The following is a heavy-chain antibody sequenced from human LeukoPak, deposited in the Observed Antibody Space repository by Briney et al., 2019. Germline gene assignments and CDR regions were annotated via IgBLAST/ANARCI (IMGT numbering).Heavy chain of an antibody. CDR1: GFTFSSFS. CDR2: ISSSSSYI. J-gene: IGHJ4*02. D-gene: IGHD2-2*01. V-gene: IGHV3-21*01. CDR3: AREGGYCSSTTCYFDS. Sequence: GGSLRLSCAASGFTFSSFSMNWVRQAPGKGLEWVSSISSSSSYIYYADSVKGRFTISSDNAKNPLYLHMNSLRAEDTAVYYCAREGGYCSSTTCYFDSWGQGTLVTVSS.